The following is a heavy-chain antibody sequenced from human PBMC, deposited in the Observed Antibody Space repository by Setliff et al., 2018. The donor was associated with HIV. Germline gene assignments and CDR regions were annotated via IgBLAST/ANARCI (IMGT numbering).Heavy chain of an antibody. Sequence: SETLSLTCAVYGESFSAYYWSWIRQPPGKGLEWIGEITHSGSTNYNPSLETRVTISVDTSKNQFSLKLSSVTAADTAVYYCAKGVAGLQYYYYYMDVWGKGTTVTVSS. CDR1: GESFSAYY. V-gene: IGHV4-34*01. CDR3: AKGVAGLQYYYYYMDV. D-gene: IGHD6-19*01. CDR2: ITHSGST. J-gene: IGHJ6*03.